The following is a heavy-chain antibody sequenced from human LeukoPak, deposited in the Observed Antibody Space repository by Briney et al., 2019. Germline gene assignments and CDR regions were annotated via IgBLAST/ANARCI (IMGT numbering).Heavy chain of an antibody. D-gene: IGHD6-19*01. V-gene: IGHV4-39*01. CDR2: IYYSGST. J-gene: IGHJ3*02. CDR1: GGSISSSSYY. Sequence: PSETLSLTCTVSGGSISSSSYYWGWIRQPPGKGLEWIGSIYYSGSTYYNPSLKSRVTISVDTSKNQFSLKLSSVTAADTAVYYCFRSSDGAFDIWGQGTMVTVSS. CDR3: FRSSDGAFDI.